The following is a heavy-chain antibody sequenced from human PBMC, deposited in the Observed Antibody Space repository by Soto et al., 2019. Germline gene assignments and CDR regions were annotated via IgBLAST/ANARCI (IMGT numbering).Heavy chain of an antibody. CDR2: INPSGGST. J-gene: IGHJ5*02. CDR3: ARDFEYSSSGFPFDP. Sequence: SVKVSCKASGYTFASYYMHRVRQAPVQGLEWMGIINPSGGSTSYAQKFQGRVTMTRDTSTSTVYMELSSLRSEDTAVYYCARDFEYSSSGFPFDPWGQGTLVTVSS. D-gene: IGHD6-6*01. CDR1: GYTFASYY. V-gene: IGHV1-46*01.